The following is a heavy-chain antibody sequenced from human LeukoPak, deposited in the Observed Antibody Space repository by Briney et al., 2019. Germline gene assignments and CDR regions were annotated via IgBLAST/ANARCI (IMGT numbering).Heavy chain of an antibody. CDR2: IIPILGIA. Sequence: SVKVSCKASGGTFSSYAISWVRQAPGQGLEWMGRIIPILGIANYAQKFQGRVTITADKSTSTAYMELSSLRSEDTAVYYCARPIYLTGHAFDIWGQGTMVTVSS. J-gene: IGHJ3*02. CDR3: ARPIYLTGHAFDI. CDR1: GGTFSSYA. D-gene: IGHD3-9*01. V-gene: IGHV1-69*04.